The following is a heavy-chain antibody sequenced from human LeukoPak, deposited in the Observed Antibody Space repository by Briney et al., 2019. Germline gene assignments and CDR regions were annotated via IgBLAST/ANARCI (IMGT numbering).Heavy chain of an antibody. CDR2: INPNSGGT. CDR3: ARDQLSIAVAGTGDY. J-gene: IGHJ4*02. CDR1: GYTFTSYG. D-gene: IGHD6-19*01. Sequence: ASVKVSCKASGYTFTSYGISWVRQAPGQGLEWMGWINPNSGGTNYAQKFQGRVTMTRDTSISTAYMELSRLRSDDTAVYYCARDQLSIAVAGTGDYWGQGTLVTVSS. V-gene: IGHV1-2*02.